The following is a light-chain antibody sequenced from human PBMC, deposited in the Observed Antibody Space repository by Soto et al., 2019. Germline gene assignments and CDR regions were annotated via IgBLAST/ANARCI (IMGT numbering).Light chain of an antibody. J-gene: IGKJ5*01. CDR1: QSVSSY. Sequence: EIVMSQSPSTLSLSPGERATLSCRASQSVSSYLAWYQQKPGQSPRRLIYDASNRATGIPARFSGSGSGTDFTLTFSSLEPEDFAFHYCQQRSNWPPTFGQRTRLEI. CDR2: DAS. V-gene: IGKV3-11*01. CDR3: QQRSNWPPT.